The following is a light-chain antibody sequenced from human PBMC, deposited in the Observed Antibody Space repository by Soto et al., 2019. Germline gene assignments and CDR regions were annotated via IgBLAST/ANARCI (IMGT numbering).Light chain of an antibody. J-gene: IGKJ4*01. CDR2: GAS. CDR1: QSINSD. V-gene: IGKV3-15*01. CDR3: QQYNYWPVT. Sequence: EIVMTQSPATLAVSPGETTRLSCRASQSINSDVAWYQQKLGQTPRLLIHGASTRATGIAARFSGSGSGTEFTLTISGLQSEDFATYYCQQYNYWPVTFDGGTKVEIK.